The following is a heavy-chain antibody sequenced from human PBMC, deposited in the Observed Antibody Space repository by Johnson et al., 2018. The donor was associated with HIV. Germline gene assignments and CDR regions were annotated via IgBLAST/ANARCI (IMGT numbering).Heavy chain of an antibody. CDR3: ARGAYYYLI. CDR2: IRYDGSSK. D-gene: IGHD3-22*01. CDR1: GFTFSSYG. Sequence: QVQLVESGGGVVQPGGSLRLSCAASGFTFSSYGMHCVRQAPGKGLEWVAFIRYDGSSKYYADSVKGRFTISRDNARNSVFLQMNSLRAEDTAVYYCARGAYYYLIWGQGTMVPVSS. J-gene: IGHJ3*01. V-gene: IGHV3-30*02.